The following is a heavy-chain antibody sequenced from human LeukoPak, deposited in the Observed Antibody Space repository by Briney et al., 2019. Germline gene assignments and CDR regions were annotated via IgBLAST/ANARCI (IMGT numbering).Heavy chain of an antibody. CDR3: ARQLGLAGDTDY. J-gene: IGHJ4*02. D-gene: IGHD5-18*01. CDR1: GFTFSSYA. Sequence: PGGSLRLSCAASGFTFSSYAMHWVRQAPGKGLEWVAVISYDGSNKYYADSVKGRFTISRDNSKNTLYLQMNSLRAEDTAVYYCARQLGLAGDTDYWGQGTLVTVSS. V-gene: IGHV3-30-3*01. CDR2: ISYDGSNK.